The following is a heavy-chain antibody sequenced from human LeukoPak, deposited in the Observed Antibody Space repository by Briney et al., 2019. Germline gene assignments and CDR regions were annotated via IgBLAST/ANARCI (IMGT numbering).Heavy chain of an antibody. CDR3: ARDTGGQLWSNGDFDY. Sequence: TGGSLRRYCAASGFTFSCYGMLRHRPAPGHGLEWAVVIWYDGSNKDYADSVKGRFTSSRDNSKNTLYLQMNSLRAEDTAVYYCARDTGGQLWSNGDFDYWGQGTLVTVSS. CDR2: IWYDGSNK. J-gene: IGHJ4*02. CDR1: GFTFSCYG. D-gene: IGHD5-18*01. V-gene: IGHV3-33*01.